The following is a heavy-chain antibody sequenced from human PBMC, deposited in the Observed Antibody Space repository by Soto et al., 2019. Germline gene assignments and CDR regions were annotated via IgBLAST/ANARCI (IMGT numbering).Heavy chain of an antibody. D-gene: IGHD4-17*01. CDR2: INNGGGGT. J-gene: IGHJ4*02. V-gene: IGHV3-23*01. CDR3: ARGGLRNLDQ. CDR1: GFDFSSYT. Sequence: EVQVLESGGGLVQPGGSLRLSCAASGFDFSSYTMSWVRQAPGKGLEWVSSINNGGGGTYYAESVKGRFTISRENSKNILYLQMPSLRVEDTAFFYCARGGLRNLDQWGKGTLVPFSS.